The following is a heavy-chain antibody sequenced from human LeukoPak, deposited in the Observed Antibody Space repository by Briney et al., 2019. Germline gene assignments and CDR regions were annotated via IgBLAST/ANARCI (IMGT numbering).Heavy chain of an antibody. Sequence: ASVKVSCKASGYTFTSYGISWVRQAPGQGLEWMGWISAYNGNTNYAQKLQGRVTMTTDTSTSTAYMELRSLRSDDTAVYYCARDREITMVRGAPGPYYYGMDVWGQGTTVTVSS. J-gene: IGHJ6*02. D-gene: IGHD3-10*01. CDR1: GYTFTSYG. V-gene: IGHV1-18*01. CDR2: ISAYNGNT. CDR3: ARDREITMVRGAPGPYYYGMDV.